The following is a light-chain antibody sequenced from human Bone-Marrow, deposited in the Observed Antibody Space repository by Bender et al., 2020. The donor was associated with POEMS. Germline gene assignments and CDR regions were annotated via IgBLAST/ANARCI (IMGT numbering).Light chain of an antibody. CDR1: SSDVGGYDY. V-gene: IGLV2-14*01. J-gene: IGLJ2*01. Sequence: QSALTQPASVSGSPGQSITISCTGTSSDVGGYDYVSWYRQHPGKAPKLMIYDVNIRPSGVSHRFSGSKSGSTASLTISGLQAEDEAVYYCIAYTRSSTLIFGGGTKVTVL. CDR2: DVN. CDR3: IAYTRSSTLI.